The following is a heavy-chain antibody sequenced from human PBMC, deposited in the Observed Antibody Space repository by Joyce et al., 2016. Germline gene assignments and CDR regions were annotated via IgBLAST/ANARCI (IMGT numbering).Heavy chain of an antibody. V-gene: IGHV1-8*01. CDR1: GYTLTNYD. CDR3: ARGTGSYDY. CDR2: MNPTRGDT. Sequence: QVQLVQSGAEVKRPGASVKISCKASGYTLTNYDINWVRQATGKGLEWMGWMNPTRGDTGYAQNFQGRVIMTRSTSINTAYMELTSLRSEDTAVYYCARGTGSYDYWGQGTLVTVSS. J-gene: IGHJ4*02. D-gene: IGHD1-26*01.